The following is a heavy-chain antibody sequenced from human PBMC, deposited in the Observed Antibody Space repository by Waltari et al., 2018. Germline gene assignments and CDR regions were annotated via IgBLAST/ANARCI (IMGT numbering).Heavy chain of an antibody. V-gene: IGHV3-23*01. CDR1: GFTFSNYA. J-gene: IGHJ4*02. CDR3: ARDPRSGQWALYNFDY. CDR2: ISGGGANT. D-gene: IGHD3-3*01. Sequence: EVQLLESGGGLVQPGGSLRLSVAASGFTFSNYAMNWDRRAPGKGLEWVSAISGGGANTYYADSMKGRFTISRDNSKNTVYLQINSLRVDDTAVYYCARDPRSGQWALYNFDYWGQGTLLTVSS.